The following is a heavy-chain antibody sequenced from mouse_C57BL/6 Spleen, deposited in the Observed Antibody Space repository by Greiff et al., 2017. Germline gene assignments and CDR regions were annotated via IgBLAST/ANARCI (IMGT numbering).Heavy chain of an antibody. CDR3: ARGDLWGGCYYCLEY. CDR2: IDPEDGGT. J-gene: IGHJ4*01. V-gene: IGHV14-1*01. Sequence: VQLQQSGAELVKPGASVKLSCTASGFNITDYYMHWVKQRPGQGLEWIGRIDPEDGGTKYDPKFKGKATVTVDTSSSTAYLQLSSLTSEDSAVYFCARGDLWGGCYYCLEYWGQGTSVTVSS. CDR1: GFNITDYY. D-gene: IGHD1-1*02.